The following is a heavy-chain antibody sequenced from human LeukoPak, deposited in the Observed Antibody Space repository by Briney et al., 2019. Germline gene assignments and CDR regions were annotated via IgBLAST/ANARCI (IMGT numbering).Heavy chain of an antibody. CDR3: ARDRYSSGCDY. Sequence: SETLSLTCTVSGYSISSGDYWGWIRQPPGKGLEWIGSIYHSGSTYYNPSLKSRVTISVDTSKNQFYLKLSSVTAADTAVYYGARDRYSSGCDYWGQGTLVTVSS. CDR2: IYHSGST. D-gene: IGHD6-19*01. V-gene: IGHV4-38-2*02. J-gene: IGHJ4*02. CDR1: GYSISSGDY.